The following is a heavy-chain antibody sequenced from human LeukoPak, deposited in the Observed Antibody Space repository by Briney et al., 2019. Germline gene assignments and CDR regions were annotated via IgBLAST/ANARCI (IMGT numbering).Heavy chain of an antibody. V-gene: IGHV4-38-2*02. CDR1: GYSLSSGYY. Sequence: SETLSLTCTVSGYSLSSGYYWGWIRQPPGKGLEWIGSIYHSGSTYYNPSLKSRVTISVDTSKNQFSLKLSSVTAADTAVYYCARGGGFDYWGQGTLVTVSS. CDR3: ARGGGFDY. D-gene: IGHD3-16*01. J-gene: IGHJ4*02. CDR2: IYHSGST.